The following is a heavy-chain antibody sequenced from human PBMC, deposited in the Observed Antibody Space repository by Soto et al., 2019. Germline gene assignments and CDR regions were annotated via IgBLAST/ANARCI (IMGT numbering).Heavy chain of an antibody. CDR2: INPSGGST. CDR1: GYTFTSYY. Sequence: ASVKVSCKASGYTFTSYYMHWVLQAPGQGLEWMGIINPSGGSTSYAQKFQGRVTMTRDTSTSTVYMELSSLRSEDTAVYYCARPRARKLLSNPFDYWGQGTLVTVSS. D-gene: IGHD3-10*01. CDR3: ARPRARKLLSNPFDY. V-gene: IGHV1-46*01. J-gene: IGHJ4*02.